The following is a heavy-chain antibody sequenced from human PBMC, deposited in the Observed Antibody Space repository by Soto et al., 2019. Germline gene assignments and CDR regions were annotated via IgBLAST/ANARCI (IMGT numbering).Heavy chain of an antibody. CDR3: ARAAYGEYWFDP. CDR1: GFTFSAYW. CDR2: INGVGRTT. V-gene: IGHV3-74*01. D-gene: IGHD4-17*01. J-gene: IGHJ5*02. Sequence: EVQLVESGGGVVPPGGSLRLSCAASGFTFSAYWMHWVRQAPGKGLMWVSRINGVGRTTSYADSVKGRFTISRENAKNTLYLQMNSLRAEDTAVYYCARAAYGEYWFDPWGQGTLVTVSS.